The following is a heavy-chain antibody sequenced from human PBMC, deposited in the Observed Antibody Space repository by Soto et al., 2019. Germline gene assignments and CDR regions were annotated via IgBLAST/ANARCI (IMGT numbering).Heavy chain of an antibody. D-gene: IGHD4-4*01. CDR1: GGSFSGYY. Sequence: SETLSLTCAVYGGSFSGYYWSWTRQPPGKGLEWIGEINHSGSTNYNPSLKSRVTISVDTSKNQFSLKLSSVTAADTAVYYCARARTTVTTLGGGMDVWGQGTTVTVSS. CDR2: INHSGST. V-gene: IGHV4-34*01. CDR3: ARARTTVTTLGGGMDV. J-gene: IGHJ6*02.